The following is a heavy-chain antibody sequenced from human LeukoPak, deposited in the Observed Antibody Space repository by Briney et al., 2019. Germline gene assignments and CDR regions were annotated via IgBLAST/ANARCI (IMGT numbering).Heavy chain of an antibody. CDR2: IYTSGST. V-gene: IGHV4-4*07. CDR1: GGSISSYY. J-gene: IGHJ5*02. D-gene: IGHD3-9*01. CDR3: ARDSYYDILTGYYEDWFDP. Sequence: SGTLSLTCTVSGGSISSYYWSWTRQPAGKGLEWIGRIYTSGSTNYNPSLKSRVTMSVDTSKNQFSLKLSSVTAADTAVYYCARDSYYDILTGYYEDWFDPWGQGTLVTVSS.